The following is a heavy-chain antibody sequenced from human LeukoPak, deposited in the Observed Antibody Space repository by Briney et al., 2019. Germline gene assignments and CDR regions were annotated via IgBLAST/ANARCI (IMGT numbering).Heavy chain of an antibody. V-gene: IGHV4-4*07. D-gene: IGHD5-18*01. CDR2: IYTSGST. CDR3: AREGWIQLWAHQYYFDY. Sequence: PSETLSLTCTVSGGPISSYYWSWIRQPAGKGLEWIGRIYTSGSTNYNPSLKSRVTMSVDTSKNQFSLKLSSVTAADTAVYYCAREGWIQLWAHQYYFDYWGQGTLVTVSS. J-gene: IGHJ4*02. CDR1: GGPISSYY.